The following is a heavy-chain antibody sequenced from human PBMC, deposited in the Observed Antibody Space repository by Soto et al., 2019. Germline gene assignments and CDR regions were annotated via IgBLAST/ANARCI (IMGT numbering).Heavy chain of an antibody. CDR1: GGSISSSNW. Sequence: SETLSLTCAVSGGSISSSNWWSWVRQPPGKGLEWIGEIYHSGSTNYNPSLKSRVTISVDKSKNQFSLKLSSVTAADTAVYYCARRDVAVVTADVGAFDIWGQGTMVTVSS. CDR2: IYHSGST. V-gene: IGHV4-4*02. CDR3: ARRDVAVVTADVGAFDI. D-gene: IGHD2-21*02. J-gene: IGHJ3*02.